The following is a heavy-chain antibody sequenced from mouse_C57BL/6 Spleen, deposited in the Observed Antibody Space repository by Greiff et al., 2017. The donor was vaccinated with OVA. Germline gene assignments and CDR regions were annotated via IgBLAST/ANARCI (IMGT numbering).Heavy chain of an antibody. CDR1: GYTFTDYE. CDR3: TRGGTTVEYYFDY. CDR2: IDPETGGT. V-gene: IGHV1-15*01. Sequence: QVQLQQSGAELVRPGASVTLSCKASGYTFTDYEMHWVKQTPVHGLEWIGAIDPETGGTAYKQKFKGKAILTADKSSSTAYMELRSLTSEDSAVYYCTRGGTTVEYYFDYWGQGTTLTVSS. D-gene: IGHD1-1*01. J-gene: IGHJ2*01.